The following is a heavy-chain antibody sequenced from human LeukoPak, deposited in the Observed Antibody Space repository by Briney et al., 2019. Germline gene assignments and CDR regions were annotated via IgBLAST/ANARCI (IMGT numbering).Heavy chain of an antibody. Sequence: ASVKVSCKASGYTFTSYGISWVRQAPGQGLEWMGWISAYNGNTNYAQKLQGRVTMTTDTSTSTAYMELRSLRSDDTAVYYCAREGLSGYSYGYYYYYGMDVWGQGTTVTVSS. CDR3: AREGLSGYSYGYYYYYGMDV. D-gene: IGHD5-18*01. J-gene: IGHJ6*02. CDR2: ISAYNGNT. CDR1: GYTFTSYG. V-gene: IGHV1-18*01.